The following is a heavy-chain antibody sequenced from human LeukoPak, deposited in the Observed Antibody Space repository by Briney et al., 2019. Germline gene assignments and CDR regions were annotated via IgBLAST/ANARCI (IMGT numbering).Heavy chain of an antibody. CDR2: INPNSGGA. D-gene: IGHD2-15*01. CDR3: ATGYCSGGSCLARFLVFDY. CDR1: GYTFTGYY. Sequence: ASVKVSCKPSGYTFTGYYMHWVRQAPGQGLEWMGWINPNSGGANYAQKFQGRVTMTRDTSISTAYMELSRLRSDDTAVYYCATGYCSGGSCLARFLVFDYWGQGTLVTVSS. J-gene: IGHJ4*02. V-gene: IGHV1-2*02.